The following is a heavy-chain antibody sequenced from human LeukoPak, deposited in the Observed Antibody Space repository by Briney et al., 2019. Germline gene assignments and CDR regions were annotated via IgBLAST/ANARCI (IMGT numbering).Heavy chain of an antibody. V-gene: IGHV3-23*01. CDR2: ISGSDSST. CDR3: AKDGCGGDCVGWYFDL. D-gene: IGHD2-21*02. Sequence: GGSLRLSCAASGFTFSSYAMSWVRQAPGKGLEWVSAISGSDSSTYYADSVKGRFTISRDNSKNTLYLQMNSLRAEDTAVYYCAKDGCGGDCVGWYFDLWGRGTLVTVSS. CDR1: GFTFSSYA. J-gene: IGHJ2*01.